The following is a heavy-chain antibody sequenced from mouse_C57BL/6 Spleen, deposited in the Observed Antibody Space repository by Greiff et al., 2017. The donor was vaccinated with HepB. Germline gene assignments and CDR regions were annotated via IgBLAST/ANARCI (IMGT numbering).Heavy chain of an antibody. CDR3: AREGITTVVAKDYYAMDY. CDR1: GYTFTSYW. V-gene: IGHV1-52*01. D-gene: IGHD1-1*01. CDR2: IDPSDSET. J-gene: IGHJ4*01. Sequence: QVQLQQPGAELVRPGSSVKLSCKASGYTFTSYWIHWVKQRPIQGLEWIGNIDPSDSETHYNQKFKDKATLTVDKSSSTAYMQLSSLTSEDSAVYYCAREGITTVVAKDYYAMDYWGQGTSVTVSS.